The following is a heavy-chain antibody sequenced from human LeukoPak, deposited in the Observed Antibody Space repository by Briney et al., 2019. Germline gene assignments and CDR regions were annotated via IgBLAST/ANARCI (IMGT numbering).Heavy chain of an antibody. J-gene: IGHJ4*02. CDR2: IRYDGSNK. V-gene: IGHV3-30*02. CDR1: GFTFSSYG. Sequence: GGSLRLSCAASGFTFSSYGMHWVRQAPGKGLEWVAFIRYDGSNKYYADSVKGRFTISRDNSKNTLYLQMNSLRAEDTAVYYCAREEQGVAAAGRRSYFDYWGQGTLVTVSS. CDR3: AREEQGVAAAGRRSYFDY. D-gene: IGHD6-13*01.